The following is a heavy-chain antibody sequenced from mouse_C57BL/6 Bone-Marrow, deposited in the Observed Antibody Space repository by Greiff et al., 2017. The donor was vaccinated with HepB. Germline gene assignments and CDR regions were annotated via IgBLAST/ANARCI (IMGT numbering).Heavy chain of an antibody. CDR3: ARSSPSSGYAMDY. CDR1: GYTFTSYG. J-gene: IGHJ4*01. Sequence: VQGVESGAELARPGASVKLSCKASGYTFTSYGISWVKQRTGQGLEWIGEIYPRSGNTYYNEKFKGKATLTADKSSSTAYMELRSLTSEDSAVYFCARSSPSSGYAMDYWGQGTSVTVSS. CDR2: IYPRSGNT. D-gene: IGHD3-2*02. V-gene: IGHV1-81*01.